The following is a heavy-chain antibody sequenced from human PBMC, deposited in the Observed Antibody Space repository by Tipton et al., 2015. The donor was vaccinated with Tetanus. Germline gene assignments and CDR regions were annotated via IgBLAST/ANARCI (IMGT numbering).Heavy chain of an antibody. D-gene: IGHD1-26*01. CDR1: GYTFTSYD. CDR2: MNPDNGST. V-gene: IGHV1-8*01. J-gene: IGHJ4*02. CDR3: ARGGSHFDY. Sequence: QVQLVQSGAEVKKPGASVKVSCKTSGYTFTSYDINWVRQATGQGLEWMGWMNPDNGSTGSAQKFQGRVTMTRDSSINTAYLELRSLRSDDAALYYCARGGSHFDYWGQGTLVTVSS.